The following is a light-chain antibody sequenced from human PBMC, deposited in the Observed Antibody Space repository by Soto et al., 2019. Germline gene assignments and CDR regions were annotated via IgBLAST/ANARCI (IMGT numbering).Light chain of an antibody. CDR1: SGHSRYA. CDR3: QTWGSGIPWV. V-gene: IGLV4-69*01. J-gene: IGLJ3*02. CDR2: LNSDGSH. Sequence: QSVLTQSPSASASLGASVKLTCTLSSGHSRYAIAWHQQQPEKGPRYLMKLNSDGSHSKGDGIPDRFSGSSSGAERYLTISSLQSEDEADYYCQTWGSGIPWVFGGGTKVTVL.